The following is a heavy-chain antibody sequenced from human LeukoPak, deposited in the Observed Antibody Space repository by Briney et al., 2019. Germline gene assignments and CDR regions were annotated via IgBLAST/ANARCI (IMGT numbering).Heavy chain of an antibody. CDR1: SGSVSSGRYY. D-gene: IGHD1-1*01. J-gene: IGHJ4*02. CDR2: IYYSGST. Sequence: SETPSLTCTVSSGSVSSGRYYWTWIRQPPGKGLEYIGYIYYSGSTNYNPSLKSRVTISVDTSKIQFSLKLSSVTAADTALYYCARAGINWSTGYYFDNWGQGTLVTVSS. V-gene: IGHV4-61*01. CDR3: ARAGINWSTGYYFDN.